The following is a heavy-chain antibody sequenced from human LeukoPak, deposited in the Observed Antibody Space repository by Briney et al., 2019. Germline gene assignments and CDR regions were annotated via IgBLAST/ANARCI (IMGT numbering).Heavy chain of an antibody. CDR2: ISSSSGYI. CDR3: ARDLWLRAFDI. J-gene: IGHJ3*02. CDR1: GFTFSSYS. D-gene: IGHD3-10*01. Sequence: GGSLRLSCAASGFTFSSYSMNWVRQAPGKGLEWVSSISSSSGYIYYADSVKGRFTISRDNAKNSLYLQMNSLRAEDTAVYYCARDLWLRAFDIWGQGTMVTVSS. V-gene: IGHV3-21*01.